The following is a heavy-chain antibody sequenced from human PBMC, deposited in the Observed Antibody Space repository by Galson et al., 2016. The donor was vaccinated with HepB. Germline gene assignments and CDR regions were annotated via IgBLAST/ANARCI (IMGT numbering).Heavy chain of an antibody. V-gene: IGHV3-11*06. CDR1: GFTFSDYY. Sequence: SLRLSCAASGFTFSDYYMSWIRQAPGKGLECISYISSRSTYTNYADSGKGRFTISRDHAKNSLYLQMSNLRADDTAVYYCATTGTGLAARKFDYWGQGILVTVSS. CDR3: ATTGTGLAARKFDY. CDR2: ISSRSTYT. J-gene: IGHJ4*02. D-gene: IGHD6-6*01.